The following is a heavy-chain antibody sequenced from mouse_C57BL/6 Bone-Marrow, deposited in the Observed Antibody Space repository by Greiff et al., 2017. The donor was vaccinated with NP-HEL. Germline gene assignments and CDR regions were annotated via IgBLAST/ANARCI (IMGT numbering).Heavy chain of an antibody. J-gene: IGHJ4*01. CDR2: IYPGGGYT. CDR3: ARRVDYAMDY. V-gene: IGHV1-63*01. CDR1: GYTFTNYW. Sequence: QVQLKESGAELVRPGTSVKMSCKASGYTFTNYWIGWAKQRPGHGLEWIGDIYPGGGYTNYNEKFKGKATLTADKSSSTAYMQFSSLTSEDSAIYYCARRVDYAMDYWGQGTSVTVSS.